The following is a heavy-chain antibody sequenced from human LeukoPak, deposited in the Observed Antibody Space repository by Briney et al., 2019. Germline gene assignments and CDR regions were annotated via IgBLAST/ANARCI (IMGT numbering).Heavy chain of an antibody. CDR1: GFTFRDYA. Sequence: GGSLRLSCAASGFTFRDYAMSWVRQAPGRGLEWLSAITGEGGGTWYADSVKGRFTISRGNSRNTLYLQMSSLRGEDTAFFFCVKGSSGSRPYYFHYWGQGSLVTVSS. CDR2: ITGEGGGT. J-gene: IGHJ4*02. V-gene: IGHV3-23*01. D-gene: IGHD3-10*01. CDR3: VKGSSGSRPYYFHY.